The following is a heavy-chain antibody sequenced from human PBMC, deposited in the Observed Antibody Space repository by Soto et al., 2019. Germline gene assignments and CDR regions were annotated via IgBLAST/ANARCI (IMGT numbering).Heavy chain of an antibody. V-gene: IGHV1-2*02. J-gene: IGHJ3*02. D-gene: IGHD3-3*01. CDR1: GYPVTAYY. Sequence: QLHLVQSGAVVKKPGASVTVSCSASGYPVTAYYMHWVRQAPGRGLEWMGGINPATGAAKYPQTFQGRVTLTRDPSTSTVFRELRGLTSEDTAVFYWARGGGVGVAGSAAFDMWGQGTLVTVSS. CDR2: INPATGAA. CDR3: ARGGGVGVAGSAAFDM.